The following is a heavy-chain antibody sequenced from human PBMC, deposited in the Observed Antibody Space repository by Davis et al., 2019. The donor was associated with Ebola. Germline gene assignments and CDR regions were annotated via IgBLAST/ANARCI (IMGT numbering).Heavy chain of an antibody. CDR2: ISWNSGSI. CDR3: AREALQERAVAGRRWFDP. D-gene: IGHD6-19*01. CDR1: GFTFDDYA. V-gene: IGHV3-9*01. J-gene: IGHJ5*02. Sequence: GGSLRLSCAASGFTFDDYAMHWVRQAPGKGLGWVSGISWNSGSIGYADSVKGRFTISRDNSKNTLYLQMNSLRAEDTAVYYCAREALQERAVAGRRWFDPWGQGTLVTVSS.